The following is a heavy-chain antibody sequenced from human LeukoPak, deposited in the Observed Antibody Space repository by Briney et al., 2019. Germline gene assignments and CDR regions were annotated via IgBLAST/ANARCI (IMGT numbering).Heavy chain of an antibody. CDR2: IYSGGRT. J-gene: IGHJ4*02. Sequence: GGSLRLSCAASGFTVSSNDMSWVRQAPGKGLEWVSVIYSGGRTFYADSVKGRFTISRDNSKNTLYLQMNSLRAEDTAVYYCAIYDSSGYYDYWGQGTLVTVSS. D-gene: IGHD3-22*01. CDR3: AIYDSSGYYDY. V-gene: IGHV3-53*01. CDR1: GFTVSSND.